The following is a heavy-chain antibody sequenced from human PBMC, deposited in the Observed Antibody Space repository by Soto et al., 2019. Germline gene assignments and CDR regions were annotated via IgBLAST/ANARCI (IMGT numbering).Heavy chain of an antibody. Sequence: GGSLRLSCAASGFTFSSYGMHWVRQAPGKGLEWVAVISYDGSNKYYADSMKGRFTISRDNSKNTLYLQMNSLRAEDTAVYYCAKDVVVGATPGLGDYYYYYGMDVWGQGTTVTVSS. CDR2: ISYDGSNK. CDR3: AKDVVVGATPGLGDYYYYYGMDV. CDR1: GFTFSSYG. J-gene: IGHJ6*02. V-gene: IGHV3-30*18. D-gene: IGHD1-26*01.